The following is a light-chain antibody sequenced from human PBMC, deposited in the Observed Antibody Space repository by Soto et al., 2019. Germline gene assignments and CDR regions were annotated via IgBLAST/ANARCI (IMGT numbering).Light chain of an antibody. CDR1: QSISTW. Sequence: DIQMTQSPSTLSASVGDRVTITCRASQSISTWLAWYHHKPGKAPKLLIYKESNLESGVPSRFSGSGSGTEFTLTISSLQPDDFATYYCQQYNRYWTFGQGTKVEIK. CDR2: KES. J-gene: IGKJ1*01. V-gene: IGKV1-5*03. CDR3: QQYNRYWT.